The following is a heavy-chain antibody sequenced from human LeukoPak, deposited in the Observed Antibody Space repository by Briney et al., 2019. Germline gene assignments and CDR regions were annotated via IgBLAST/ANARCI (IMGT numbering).Heavy chain of an antibody. D-gene: IGHD3-10*01. CDR3: ARGGGKSGYYYGSGSPLSY. V-gene: IGHV4-30-2*01. CDR1: GGSISSGGYS. J-gene: IGHJ4*02. CDR2: IYHSGST. Sequence: SQTLSLTCAVSGGSISSGGYSWSWIRQPPGKGLEWIGYIYHSGSTYYNPSLKSRVTISVDRSKNQFSLKLSSVTAADTAVYYCARGGGKSGYYYGSGSPLSYWGQGTLVTVSS.